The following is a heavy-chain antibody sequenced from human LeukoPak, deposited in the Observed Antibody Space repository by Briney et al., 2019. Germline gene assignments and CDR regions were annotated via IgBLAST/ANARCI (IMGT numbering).Heavy chain of an antibody. D-gene: IGHD1-26*01. CDR1: GYTFTGYY. Sequence: ASLKVSCKASGYTFTGYYVHWVRQAPGQGLEWIGSISPYNGGTKFAQNFQGRVSMTSDASISTASMELRSLTSDDTAVYYCARGKVGVDWCFDIWGRGTLVSVSS. J-gene: IGHJ2*01. CDR3: ARGKVGVDWCFDI. CDR2: ISPYNGGT. V-gene: IGHV1-2*02.